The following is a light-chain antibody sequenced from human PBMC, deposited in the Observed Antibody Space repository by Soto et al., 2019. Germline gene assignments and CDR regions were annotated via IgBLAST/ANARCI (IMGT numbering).Light chain of an antibody. V-gene: IGKV3-11*01. CDR1: QSFTSY. J-gene: IGKJ2*01. CDR3: QQRSNRPPKDT. Sequence: EIVLTQSPATLSLSPGERATLSCRAIQSFTSYLAWYQQKPGQAPRLLIYDASNRATGIPARFSGTGSGTDFPLTISRLGPEDFAVYYCQQRSNRPPKDTFGQGTKLEIK. CDR2: DAS.